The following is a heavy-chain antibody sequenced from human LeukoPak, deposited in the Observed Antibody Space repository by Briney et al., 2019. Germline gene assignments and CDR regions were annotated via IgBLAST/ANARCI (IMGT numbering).Heavy chain of an antibody. Sequence: GGSLRLSCAASGFTFDDYGMSWVRQAPGKGLEWVSGINWNGGSTGYADSVKGRFTISRDNAKNSLYLQMNSLRAEDTALYYCARGYYYGSSGYYYWDYFDYWGQGTLVTVSS. CDR1: GFTFDDYG. CDR3: ARGYYYGSSGYYYWDYFDY. J-gene: IGHJ4*02. D-gene: IGHD3-22*01. CDR2: INWNGGST. V-gene: IGHV3-20*04.